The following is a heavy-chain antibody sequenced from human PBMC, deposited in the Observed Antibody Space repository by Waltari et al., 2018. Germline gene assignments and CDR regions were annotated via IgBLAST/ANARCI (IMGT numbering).Heavy chain of an antibody. V-gene: IGHV3-48*03. CDR3: ARVGSRTMVRGVPGAFDI. Sequence: EVQLVESGGGLVQPGGSLRLSCAASGFTFSSYEMNWVRQAPGKGLEWVSYISSSGSTIYYADSVKGLFTISRDNAKNSLYLQMNSLRAEDTAFYYCARVGSRTMVRGVPGAFDIWGQGTMVTVSS. CDR1: GFTFSSYE. J-gene: IGHJ3*02. CDR2: ISSSGSTI. D-gene: IGHD3-10*01.